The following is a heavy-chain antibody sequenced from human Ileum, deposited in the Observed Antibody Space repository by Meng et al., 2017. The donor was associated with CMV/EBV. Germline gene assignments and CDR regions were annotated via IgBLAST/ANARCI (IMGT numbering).Heavy chain of an antibody. D-gene: IGHD4-17*01. CDR3: AHYGDYRFGWYFDL. V-gene: IGHV2-5*01. Sequence: SGVSLSTTGLGVGWIRQTPGKAPEWLALVYWNDDNRYSPSLRNRLTITKDTSKNQAVLTMTNMDPVDTATYYCAHYGDYRFGWYFDLWGRGTLVTVSS. J-gene: IGHJ2*01. CDR1: GVSLSTTGLG. CDR2: VYWNDDN.